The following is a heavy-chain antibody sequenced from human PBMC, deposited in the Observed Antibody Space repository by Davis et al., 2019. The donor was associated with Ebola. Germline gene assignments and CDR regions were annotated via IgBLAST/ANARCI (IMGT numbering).Heavy chain of an antibody. CDR3: GILFSGFDY. CDR1: GGTFSSYA. Sequence: ASVKVSCKASGGTFSSYAISWVRQAPGQGLEWMGVINPSGGGTSYAQKFEDRVTVTRDTSTSTVYVELSSLRSDDTAVYYCGILFSGFDYWGQGTLVTVSS. CDR2: INPSGGGT. J-gene: IGHJ4*02. D-gene: IGHD3-10*01. V-gene: IGHV1-46*01.